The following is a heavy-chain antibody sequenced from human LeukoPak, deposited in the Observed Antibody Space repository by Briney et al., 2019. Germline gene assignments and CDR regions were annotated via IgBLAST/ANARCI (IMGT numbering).Heavy chain of an antibody. J-gene: IGHJ4*02. V-gene: IGHV3-21*01. CDR3: ARSNGDYAFDY. CDR2: ISSSNNYI. D-gene: IGHD4-17*01. Sequence: GGSLRLSCAASGFTFSSYSMNWVRQAPGKGLEWVSSISSSNNYIYYADSVKGRFTISRDNAKNSLYLQMNSLRAEDTAVYYCARSNGDYAFDYWGQGTLVTVSS. CDR1: GFTFSSYS.